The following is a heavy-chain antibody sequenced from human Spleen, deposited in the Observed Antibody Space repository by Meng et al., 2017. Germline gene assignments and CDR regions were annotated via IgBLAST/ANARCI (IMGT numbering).Heavy chain of an antibody. V-gene: IGHV3-30*04. CDR3: ARTYSNYGMDV. CDR2: ISYDGSNK. J-gene: IGHJ6*02. Sequence: GESLKISCAASGFTFSSYAMHWVRQAPGKGLEWVAVISYDGSNKYYADSVKGRFTISRDNSKNTLYLQMNSLRAEDTAVYYCARTYSNYGMDVWGQGTTVNVAS. D-gene: IGHD5-18*01. CDR1: GFTFSSYA.